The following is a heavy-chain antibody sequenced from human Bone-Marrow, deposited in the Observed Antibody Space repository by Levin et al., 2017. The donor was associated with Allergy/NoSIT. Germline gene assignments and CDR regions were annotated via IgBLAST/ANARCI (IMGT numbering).Heavy chain of an antibody. Sequence: SETLSLTCAVYGGSFSGYYWSWIRQPPGKGLEWIGEINHSGSTNYNPSLKSRVTISVDTSKNQFSLKLSSVTAADTAVYYCARSIVGPITIFGVVRRSGDNWFDPWGQGTLVTVSS. CDR2: INHSGST. J-gene: IGHJ5*02. CDR1: GGSFSGYY. D-gene: IGHD3-3*01. CDR3: ARSIVGPITIFGVVRRSGDNWFDP. V-gene: IGHV4-34*01.